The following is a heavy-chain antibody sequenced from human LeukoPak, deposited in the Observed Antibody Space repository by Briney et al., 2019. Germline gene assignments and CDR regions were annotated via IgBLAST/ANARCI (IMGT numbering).Heavy chain of an antibody. CDR3: ASLYYDVLAGYKY. CDR1: GGSISSSSYF. Sequence: PSETLSLTCSVSGGSISSSSYFWGWIRQPPGKGLGWIGSIYYAGSTYYRPSLRSRVTISADTSKNRFSLNLYSVTDADTAVYYCASLYYDVLAGYKYWGQGTLVTVSS. J-gene: IGHJ4*02. D-gene: IGHD3-9*01. V-gene: IGHV4-39*01. CDR2: IYYAGST.